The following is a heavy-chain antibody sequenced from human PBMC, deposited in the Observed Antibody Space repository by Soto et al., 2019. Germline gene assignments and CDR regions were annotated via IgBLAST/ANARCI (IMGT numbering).Heavy chain of an antibody. Sequence: PVGSLRLSCAASGFTFSSYWMHWVRQAPGKGLVWVSRINSDGSSTSYADSVKGRFTISRDDAKNTLYLQMNSLRAEDTAVYYCARDNGNSGLNFDYWGQGTLVTVSS. V-gene: IGHV3-74*01. CDR1: GFTFSSYW. J-gene: IGHJ4*02. D-gene: IGHD6-25*01. CDR2: INSDGSST. CDR3: ARDNGNSGLNFDY.